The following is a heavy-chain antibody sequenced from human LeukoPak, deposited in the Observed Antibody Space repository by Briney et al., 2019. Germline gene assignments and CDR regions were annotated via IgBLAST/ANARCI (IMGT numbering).Heavy chain of an antibody. V-gene: IGHV4-59*01. CDR2: IYYSGST. D-gene: IGHD2-2*01. J-gene: IGHJ3*02. Sequence: KPSETLSLSCTVAGGSISSYYWCWIQQPPGKVLGWIGFIYYSGSTIYNPSLKSRVTISVDTSKNQVYLKLSSVTAADTAVYYCARVLFLGYCSSTSCYDDAFDIWGQGTMVTVSS. CDR1: GGSISSYY. CDR3: ARVLFLGYCSSTSCYDDAFDI.